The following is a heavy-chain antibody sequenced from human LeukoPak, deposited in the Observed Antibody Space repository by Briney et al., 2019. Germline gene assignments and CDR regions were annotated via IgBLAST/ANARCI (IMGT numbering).Heavy chain of an antibody. J-gene: IGHJ4*02. CDR2: ISESGTT. CDR1: GGSISSGSHY. CDR3: ARYSGSFFDY. D-gene: IGHD3-10*01. V-gene: IGHV4-39*01. Sequence: PSEPLSLTCTVTGGSISSGSHYWAWIRRPPGKGLEWLATISESGTTYYNPSLKSRVTISVDTSKNQFSLRLGSVTAADMAVYYCARYSGSFFDYWGQGTLVTVSS.